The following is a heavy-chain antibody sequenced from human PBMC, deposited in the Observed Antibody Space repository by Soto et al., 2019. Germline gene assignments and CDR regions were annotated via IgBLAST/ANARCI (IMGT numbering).Heavy chain of an antibody. CDR1: SGSISSGGYH. CDR2: IHYTVST. V-gene: IGHV4-31*03. CDR3: ARDSAIASPAFDI. D-gene: IGHD6-6*01. Sequence: PSETLSLTCTVSSGSISSGGYHWSWIRQHPGKGLELIGYIHYTVSTYYNPSLKSRLTISVDTSKNQFSLRLSSVTAADTAVYYCARDSAIASPAFDIWGRGTRVTV. J-gene: IGHJ3*02.